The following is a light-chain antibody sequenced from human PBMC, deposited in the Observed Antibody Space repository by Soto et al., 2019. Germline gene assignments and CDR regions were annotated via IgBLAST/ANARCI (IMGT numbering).Light chain of an antibody. CDR2: GAS. CDR1: QSVSSN. V-gene: IGKV3-15*01. J-gene: IGKJ2*01. CDR3: QQYDNWLYT. Sequence: EIVMTQSPATLSVSPGERATLSCRASQSVSSNLAWYQQKPGQAPRLLLYGASTRATGIPARFSGSGSGTEFTLTISSLQSEDVAVYYCQQYDNWLYTFGQGTKLEIK.